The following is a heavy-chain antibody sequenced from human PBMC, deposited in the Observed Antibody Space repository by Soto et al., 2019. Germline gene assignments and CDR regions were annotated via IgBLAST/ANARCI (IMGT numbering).Heavy chain of an antibody. Sequence: QVQLVQSGAEVKKPGSSVKVSCKASGGTFSSYAISWVRQAPGQGLEWMGGIIPIFGTANYAQKFQGRVTITADESTSTAYMELSSLRSKDTAVYYCARDGARWLQSYNWFDPWGQGTLVTVSS. CDR2: IIPIFGTA. J-gene: IGHJ5*02. D-gene: IGHD5-12*01. CDR1: GGTFSSYA. CDR3: ARDGARWLQSYNWFDP. V-gene: IGHV1-69*01.